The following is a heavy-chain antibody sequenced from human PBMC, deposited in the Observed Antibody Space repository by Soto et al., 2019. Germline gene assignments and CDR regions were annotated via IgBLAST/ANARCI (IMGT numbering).Heavy chain of an antibody. CDR2: ITWNSGNI. D-gene: IGHD3-16*01. V-gene: IGHV3-9*01. Sequence: PGGSLRLSCAASGFNFDDYAMHWVRQAPGKGLEWVAGITWNSGNIAYADSVKGRFTISRDNAKNSLYLQMNSLRPEDTAFYFCAKDHLGGAMAVPFFDSRGHGALVTAPQ. CDR3: AKDHLGGAMAVPFFDS. J-gene: IGHJ4*01. CDR1: GFNFDDYA.